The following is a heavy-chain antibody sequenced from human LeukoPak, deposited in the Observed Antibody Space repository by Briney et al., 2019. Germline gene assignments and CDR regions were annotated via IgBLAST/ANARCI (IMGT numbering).Heavy chain of an antibody. V-gene: IGHV4-34*01. CDR3: ARRGILTGYYSGYYYYMDV. D-gene: IGHD3-9*01. CDR1: VGPGGPFSGYY. Sequence: SETLSSPALSVVGPGGPFSGYYWSWIRQPPGKGLEWIGEINHSGSTNYSPSLKSRVTISVDTSKNQFSLKLSSVTAADTAVYYCARRGILTGYYSGYYYYMDVWGKGTTVTISS. J-gene: IGHJ6*03. CDR2: INHSGST.